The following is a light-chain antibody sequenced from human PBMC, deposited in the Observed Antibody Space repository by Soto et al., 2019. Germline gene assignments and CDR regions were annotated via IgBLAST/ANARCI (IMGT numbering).Light chain of an antibody. CDR1: SSNIGAGYD. CDR2: GNS. Sequence: QSVLTQPPSVSGAPGQRVTISCTGSSSNIGAGYDVHWYQQLPGTAPKLLIYGNSNRPSGVPDRFSGSKSGTSVSLAITGLQAEDEADYYCQSYDSSPSRVVFGGGTKLTVL. V-gene: IGLV1-40*01. CDR3: QSYDSSPSRVV. J-gene: IGLJ2*01.